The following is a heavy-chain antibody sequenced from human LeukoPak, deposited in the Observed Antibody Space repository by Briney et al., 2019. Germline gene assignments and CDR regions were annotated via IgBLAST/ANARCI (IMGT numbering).Heavy chain of an antibody. CDR1: GFTLSSYM. D-gene: IGHD6-13*01. CDR3: VRGYSSSWYQRYYYMDV. J-gene: IGHJ6*03. Sequence: GGSLRLSCAASGFTLSSYMMNWVRQAPGKGLEWVSSISSSSSYIYYADSVKGRFTISRDNAKNSLYLQMNSLRAEDTAVYYCVRGYSSSWYQRYYYMDVWGKGTTVTISS. V-gene: IGHV3-21*01. CDR2: ISSSSSYI.